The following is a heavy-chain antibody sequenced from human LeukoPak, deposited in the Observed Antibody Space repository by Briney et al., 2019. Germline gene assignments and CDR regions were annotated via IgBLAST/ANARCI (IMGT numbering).Heavy chain of an antibody. Sequence: SETLSLTCTVSGGSISSYYWSWIRQPPGKGLEWIGYIYYSGSTNYNPSLKSRVTISVDTSKNQFSLRLSSVTAADTAVYYCARGLNNRKSGRRFDVFEIWGQGTMVTVSS. D-gene: IGHD3-3*01. CDR3: ARGLNNRKSGRRFDVFEI. V-gene: IGHV4-59*01. J-gene: IGHJ3*02. CDR2: IYYSGST. CDR1: GGSISSYY.